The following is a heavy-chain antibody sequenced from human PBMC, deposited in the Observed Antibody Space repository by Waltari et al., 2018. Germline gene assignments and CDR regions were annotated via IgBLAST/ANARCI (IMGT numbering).Heavy chain of an antibody. CDR3: ASDRVLYGLDV. V-gene: IGHV3-74*01. CDR2: ITSDGSGA. CDR1: GFTFSTYW. J-gene: IGHJ6*02. D-gene: IGHD3-10*01. Sequence: EEQLVESGGGLVQPGGSLRLSCAASGFTFSTYWMHWVRQAPGKGLVWVSRITSDGSGANYADSVKGRFTISRDNAKNTLYLQMNSLSAEDTAVYYCASDRVLYGLDVWGQGTTVTVSS.